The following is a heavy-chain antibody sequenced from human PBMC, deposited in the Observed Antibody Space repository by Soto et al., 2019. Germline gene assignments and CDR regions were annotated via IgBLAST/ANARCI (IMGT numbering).Heavy chain of an antibody. CDR3: ARAAERVWQRGYDLDYYYGMDV. CDR2: INPSSGGT. Sequence: ASVKVSCKASGYTFSGFYMHWVRQAPGQVLEWMVLINPSSGGTKYAEKFQGRVTITRDTYISTAYMALRSLRSDDTAVYYCARAAERVWQRGYDLDYYYGMDVGGQGTTVNVSS. J-gene: IGHJ6*02. CDR1: GYTFSGFY. D-gene: IGHD6-25*01. V-gene: IGHV1-2*02.